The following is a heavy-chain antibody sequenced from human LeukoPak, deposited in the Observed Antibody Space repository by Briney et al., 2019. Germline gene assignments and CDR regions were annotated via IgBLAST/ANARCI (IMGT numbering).Heavy chain of an antibody. V-gene: IGHV3-53*01. J-gene: IGHJ6*02. CDR2: IYSGGST. CDR3: ARYNWNDIYYYYGMEV. CDR1: GFTVSSNY. D-gene: IGHD1-20*01. Sequence: PGGSLRLSCAASGFTVSSNYMSWVRQAAGKGLEWVSVIYSGGSTYYADSVKGRFTISRDNSKNTLYLQMSSLRGEDTAVYCCARYNWNDIYYYYGMEVWGQGTTVTVSS.